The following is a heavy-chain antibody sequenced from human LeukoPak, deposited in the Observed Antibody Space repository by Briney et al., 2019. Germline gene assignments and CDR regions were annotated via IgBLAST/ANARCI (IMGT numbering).Heavy chain of an antibody. V-gene: IGHV3-23*01. Sequence: GGSLRLSCAASGFTFSSYAVSWVRQAPGKGLEWVSAISGSGGTTYYADSVRGRFTISRDNSKNTLFLQMNSLRAEDTAVYYCAKRGFGELYSDYWGQGTLVTVSS. CDR1: GFTFSSYA. J-gene: IGHJ4*02. D-gene: IGHD3-10*01. CDR3: AKRGFGELYSDY. CDR2: ISGSGGTT.